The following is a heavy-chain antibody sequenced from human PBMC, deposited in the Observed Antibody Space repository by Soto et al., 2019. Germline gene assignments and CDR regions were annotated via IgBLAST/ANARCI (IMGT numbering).Heavy chain of an antibody. D-gene: IGHD3-10*01. V-gene: IGHV4-59*08. CDR1: GGSISSYY. CDR3: ARLERYGSGPHPPTLAAY. Sequence: SETLSLTCTVSGGSISSYYWSWIRQPPGKGLEWIGYIYYSGSTNYNPSLKSRVTISVDTSKNQFSLKLSSVTAADTAVYYCARLERYGSGPHPPTLAAYWGQGTLVTVS. J-gene: IGHJ4*02. CDR2: IYYSGST.